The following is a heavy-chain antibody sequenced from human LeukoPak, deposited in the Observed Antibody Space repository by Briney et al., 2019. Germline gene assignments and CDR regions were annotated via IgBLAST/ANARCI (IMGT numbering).Heavy chain of an antibody. Sequence: ASVKVSCTASGGTFSSYAISWVRQAPGQGLEWMGGIIPIFGTANYAQKFQGRVTITADESTSTAYMELSSLRSEDTAVYYCARARGDCSSTSCYTDYWGQGTLVTVSS. CDR2: IIPIFGTA. CDR3: ARARGDCSSTSCYTDY. J-gene: IGHJ4*02. V-gene: IGHV1-69*13. D-gene: IGHD2-2*02. CDR1: GGTFSSYA.